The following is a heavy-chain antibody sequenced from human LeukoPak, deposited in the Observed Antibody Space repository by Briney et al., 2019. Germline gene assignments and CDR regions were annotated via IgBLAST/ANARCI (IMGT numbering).Heavy chain of an antibody. CDR2: ISGSGGST. CDR3: ARLSGSYSLDY. Sequence: GGSLRLSCAASGFTFSSYAMTWIRQAPGEGLEWVSSISGSGGSTYYADSVKGRFTISRDNSRNMLFLQMNSLRADDTAVYYCARLSGSYSLDYWGQGTLVTVSS. CDR1: GFTFSSYA. D-gene: IGHD1-26*01. V-gene: IGHV3-23*01. J-gene: IGHJ4*02.